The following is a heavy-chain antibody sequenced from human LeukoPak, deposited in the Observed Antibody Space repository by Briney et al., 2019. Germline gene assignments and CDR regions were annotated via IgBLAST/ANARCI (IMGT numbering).Heavy chain of an antibody. Sequence: GGSLRLSCAASGFNFSSYGMHWVRQAPGKGLEWVSSITTSSTYISYADSVKGRFTISRDNAKNSLYLQMNSLRAEDTAVYYCARGKYSSGWFDYWGQGTLVTVSS. D-gene: IGHD6-19*01. V-gene: IGHV3-21*01. CDR1: GFNFSSYG. J-gene: IGHJ4*02. CDR2: ITTSSTYI. CDR3: ARGKYSSGWFDY.